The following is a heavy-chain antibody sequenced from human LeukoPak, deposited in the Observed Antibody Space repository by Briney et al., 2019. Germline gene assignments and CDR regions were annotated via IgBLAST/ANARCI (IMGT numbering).Heavy chain of an antibody. D-gene: IGHD3-10*01. J-gene: IGHJ5*02. CDR3: ARLSATGSGSP. CDR1: GYSFTTYW. CDR2: IYPGDSYT. V-gene: IGHV5-51*01. Sequence: PGESLNISCKDSGYSFTTYWIGWVRQMPGKGLEWMGIIYPGDSYTRYSPSFQGQVTISADKSISTAYLQWSSLKASDTAMYCCARLSATGSGSPWGQGTLVTVSS.